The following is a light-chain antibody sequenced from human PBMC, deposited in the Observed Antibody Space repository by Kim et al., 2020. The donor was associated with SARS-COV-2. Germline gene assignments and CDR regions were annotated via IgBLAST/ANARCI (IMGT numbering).Light chain of an antibody. CDR3: LLSYGGSRV. CDR1: TGAVSSGHY. Sequence: PGETVPLTWCSSTGAVSSGHYAHWVQLETGPGPTTLLSNTYKRSSWTPARFSGSLLGGKVALTISGALAVDEADYFCLLSYGGSRVFGGGTQLTVL. CDR2: NTY. J-gene: IGLJ2*01. V-gene: IGLV7-46*01.